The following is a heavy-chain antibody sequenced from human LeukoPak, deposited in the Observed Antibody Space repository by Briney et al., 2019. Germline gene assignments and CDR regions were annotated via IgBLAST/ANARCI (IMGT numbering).Heavy chain of an antibody. CDR1: GFTFDDYG. Sequence: PGGSLRLSCAASGFTFDDYGMSWVRQAPGKGLEWVSGINWNGGSTGYADSVKGRFTISRDNAKNSLYLRMNSLRAEDTALYYCARAGYSYGTYYYYYYMDVWGKGTTATVSS. D-gene: IGHD5-18*01. J-gene: IGHJ6*03. CDR2: INWNGGST. V-gene: IGHV3-20*04. CDR3: ARAGYSYGTYYYYYYMDV.